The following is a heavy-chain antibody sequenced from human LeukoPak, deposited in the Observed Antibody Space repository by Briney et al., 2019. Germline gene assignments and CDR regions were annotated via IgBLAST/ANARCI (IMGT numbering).Heavy chain of an antibody. CDR1: GFSFSSYG. J-gene: IGHJ4*02. D-gene: IGHD3-22*01. V-gene: IGHV3-30*03. Sequence: PGGSLRLSCAASGFSFSSYGMHWVRQAPGKGLEWVAVISHDGSNKYYADSVKGRLTISRDNSKNTLYLQMNSLRVEDTAVYYCASAWHLGIVVVMLDSWGQGTLVTVSS. CDR3: ASAWHLGIVVVMLDS. CDR2: ISHDGSNK.